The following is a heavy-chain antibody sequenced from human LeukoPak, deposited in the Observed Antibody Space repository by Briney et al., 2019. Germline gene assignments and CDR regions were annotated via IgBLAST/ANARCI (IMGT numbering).Heavy chain of an antibody. CDR3: ARGNPIWFGELLSYYYYMDV. V-gene: IGHV1-8*01. D-gene: IGHD3-10*01. CDR1: GYTFTSYD. J-gene: IGHJ6*03. Sequence: GASVKVSCKASGYTFTSYDINWVRQATGQGLEWMGWMNPNSGNTGYAQKFQGRVTMTRNTSISTAYMELSSLRSEDTAVYYCARGNPIWFGELLSYYYYMDVWGKGTTVTISS. CDR2: MNPNSGNT.